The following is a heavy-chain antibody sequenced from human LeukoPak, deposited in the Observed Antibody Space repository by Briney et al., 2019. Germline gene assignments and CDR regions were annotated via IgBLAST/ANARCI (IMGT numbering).Heavy chain of an antibody. V-gene: IGHV3-73*01. CDR2: IRSKANSYAT. Sequence: GGSLRLSCAASGFTFSGSAMHWVRQASGKGLEWVGRIRSKANSYATAYAASVKGRFTISRDDSKNTAYLQMNSLKTEDTAVYYCTRHKTTVTSYNWFDPWGQGTLVTVSS. J-gene: IGHJ5*02. D-gene: IGHD4-11*01. CDR3: TRHKTTVTSYNWFDP. CDR1: GFTFSGSA.